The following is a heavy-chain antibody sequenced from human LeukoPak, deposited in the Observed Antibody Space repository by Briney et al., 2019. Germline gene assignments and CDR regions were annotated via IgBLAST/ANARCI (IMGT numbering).Heavy chain of an antibody. Sequence: SETLSLTCSVSGDSITGYYWGWIRQPPGKGLEWIGNIYYGENTYYNPSLKSRVTISIDTSKNQFYLKLSSLTAADTAVYYCARGSPGYYEYFQHWGQGTLVTVSS. CDR2: IYYGENT. J-gene: IGHJ1*01. V-gene: IGHV4-39*01. D-gene: IGHD3-10*01. CDR3: ARGSPGYYEYFQH. CDR1: GDSITGYY.